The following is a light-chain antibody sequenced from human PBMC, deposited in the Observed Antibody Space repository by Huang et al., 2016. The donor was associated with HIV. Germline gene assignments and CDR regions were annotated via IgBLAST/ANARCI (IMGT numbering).Light chain of an antibody. CDR1: QSVSSY. J-gene: IGKJ1*01. V-gene: IGKV3-11*01. CDR2: GAS. Sequence: EIVLTQSPATLSLSPGERATLSCRASQSVSSYLAGYQQKPGQAPRLLIYGASNRATGSPARCSGSGSGTDFTLTISSLEPEDFAVYYCQQRSNWPRTFGQGTKVEIK. CDR3: QQRSNWPRT.